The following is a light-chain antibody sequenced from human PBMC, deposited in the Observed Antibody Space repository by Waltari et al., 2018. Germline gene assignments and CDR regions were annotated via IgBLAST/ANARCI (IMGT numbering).Light chain of an antibody. J-gene: IGLJ2*01. CDR1: SCSIPSKH. CDR2: EDN. V-gene: IGLV6-57*03. Sequence: NFMLTQPHSVSESPGKTVTLSCTRSSCSIPSKHLQWYQQRPGIAPTSVIYEDNQRPSGVPDRFSGSIDSSSNSASLTISGLKTEDEADYYCQSYDSSNQGVVFGGGTKLTVL. CDR3: QSYDSSNQGVV.